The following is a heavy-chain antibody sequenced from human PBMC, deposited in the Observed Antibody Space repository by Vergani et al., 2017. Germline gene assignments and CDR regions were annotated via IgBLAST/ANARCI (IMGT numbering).Heavy chain of an antibody. J-gene: IGHJ4*02. CDR2: IYTSGST. D-gene: IGHD2-15*01. CDR1: GGSISSGSYY. V-gene: IGHV4-61*02. Sequence: QVQLQESGPGLVKPSQTLSLTCTVSGGSISSGSYYWSWIRQPAGKGLEWIGRIYTSGSTNYNPSLKSRVTISVDTSKNQFSLKLSCVTAADTAVYYCAGRCCSGGSCPRDYWGQGTLVTVSS. CDR3: AGRCCSGGSCPRDY.